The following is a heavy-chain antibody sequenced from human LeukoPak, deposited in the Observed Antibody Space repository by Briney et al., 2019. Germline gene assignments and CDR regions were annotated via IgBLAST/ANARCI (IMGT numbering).Heavy chain of an antibody. D-gene: IGHD3-22*01. V-gene: IGHV4-39*07. CDR3: ARGFDSSGYYYGGWYFDL. CDR1: GGSISSSSYY. Sequence: PSETLSLTCTVSGGSISSSSYYWGWIRQPPGKGLEWIGSIYYSGSTNYNPSLKSRVTISVDTSKNQFSLKLSSVTAADTAVYYCARGFDSSGYYYGGWYFDLWGRGTLVTVSS. J-gene: IGHJ2*01. CDR2: IYYSGST.